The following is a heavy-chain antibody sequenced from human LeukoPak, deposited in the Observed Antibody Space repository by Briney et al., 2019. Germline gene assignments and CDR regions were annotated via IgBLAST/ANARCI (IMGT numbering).Heavy chain of an antibody. D-gene: IGHD1-14*01. CDR3: ARDSYRGGPEGYFDY. V-gene: IGHV4-59*11. CDR1: GGSISSHY. Sequence: SETLSLTCTVSGGSISSHYWSWIRQPPGKGLEWIGYIYYSGSTNYNPSLKSRVTISVDTSKNQFSLKLSSVTAADTAVYYCARDSYRGGPEGYFDYWGQGTLVTVSS. CDR2: IYYSGST. J-gene: IGHJ4*02.